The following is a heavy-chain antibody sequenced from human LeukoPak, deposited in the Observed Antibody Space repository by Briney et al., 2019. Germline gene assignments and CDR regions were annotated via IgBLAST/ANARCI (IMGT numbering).Heavy chain of an antibody. CDR3: AKDCSGGSCLDY. Sequence: GASLRLSCAASGFTFSSYAMSWVRQAPGKGLEWVSAISGSGGSTYYADSVKGRFTIFRDNSKNTLYLQMNSLRAEDTAVYYCAKDCSGGSCLDYWGQGTLVTVSS. CDR1: GFTFSSYA. D-gene: IGHD2-15*01. V-gene: IGHV3-23*01. CDR2: ISGSGGST. J-gene: IGHJ4*02.